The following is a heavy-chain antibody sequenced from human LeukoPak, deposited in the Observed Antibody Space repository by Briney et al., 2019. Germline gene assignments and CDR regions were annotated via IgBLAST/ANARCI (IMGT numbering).Heavy chain of an antibody. V-gene: IGHV3-43*01. Sequence: GGSLRLSCATSGFNFDRYTIHWVRQAPGKGLEWVSLAGWAGGTTFYSDSVRGRFAISRDSGRKSVYLQMNSLTTDDTAFYFCAKELDTMFFDYWGQGALVTVSS. CDR1: GFNFDRYT. CDR2: AGWAGGTT. J-gene: IGHJ4*02. CDR3: AKELDTMFFDY. D-gene: IGHD3-10*02.